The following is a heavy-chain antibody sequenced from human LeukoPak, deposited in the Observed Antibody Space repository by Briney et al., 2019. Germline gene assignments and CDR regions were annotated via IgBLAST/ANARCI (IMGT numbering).Heavy chain of an antibody. J-gene: IGHJ6*03. CDR1: GVSISSSNSY. V-gene: IGHV4-39*07. D-gene: IGHD6-6*01. Sequence: SETLSLTCTVSGVSISSSNSYWGWIRQPPGKGLEWIGSIYYSGTTYCNPSLKSRVTISLDTSKNQFSLKLSSVTAADTAIYYCARDFSSSSTVYYYYYMDVWGKGTTVTVSS. CDR2: IYYSGTT. CDR3: ARDFSSSSTVYYYYYMDV.